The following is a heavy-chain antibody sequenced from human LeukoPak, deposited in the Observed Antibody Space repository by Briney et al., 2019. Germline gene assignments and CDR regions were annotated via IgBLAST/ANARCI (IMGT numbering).Heavy chain of an antibody. D-gene: IGHD2-15*01. CDR1: GGTFSSYA. V-gene: IGHV1-69*06. J-gene: IGHJ6*03. Sequence: ASVKVSCKASGGTFSSYAISWVRQAPGQGLEWMGGIIPIFGTANYAQKFQGRVTITADKSTSTAYMELSSLRSEDTAVYYCAREGDCSGGSCRPYYYYYYMDVWGKGTTVTISS. CDR2: IIPIFGTA. CDR3: AREGDCSGGSCRPYYYYYYMDV.